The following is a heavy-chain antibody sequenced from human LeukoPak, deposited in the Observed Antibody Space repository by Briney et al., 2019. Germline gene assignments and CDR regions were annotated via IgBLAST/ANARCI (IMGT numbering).Heavy chain of an antibody. CDR2: TYYRSKWYN. CDR1: GDSVSSNSAA. V-gene: IGHV6-1*01. J-gene: IGHJ4*02. Sequence: SQTLSLTCAISGDSVSSNSAAWNWIRQSPSRGLEWLGRTYYRSKWYNDYAVSVKSRITINPGTSKNQFSLQLNSVTPEDTAVYYCARDTAEWLQLLPYFDYWGQGTLVTVSS. CDR3: ARDTAEWLQLLPYFDY. D-gene: IGHD5-12*01.